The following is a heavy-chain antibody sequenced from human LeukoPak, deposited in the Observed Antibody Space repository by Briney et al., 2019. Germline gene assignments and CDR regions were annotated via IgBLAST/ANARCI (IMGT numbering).Heavy chain of an antibody. CDR1: GGTFSSYA. CDR2: IIPIFGTA. V-gene: IGHV1-69*13. D-gene: IGHD6-19*01. J-gene: IGHJ4*02. CDR3: AAPYSSGWYGGLGDTLDY. Sequence: ASVKVSCKASGGTFSSYAISWVRQAPGQGLEWMGGIIPIFGTANYAQKFQGRVTITADESTSTAYMELSSLRSEDTAVYYCAAPYSSGWYGGLGDTLDYWGQGTLVTVSS.